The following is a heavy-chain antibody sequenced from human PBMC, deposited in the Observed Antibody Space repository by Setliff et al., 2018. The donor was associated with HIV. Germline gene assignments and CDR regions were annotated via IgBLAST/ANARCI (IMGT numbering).Heavy chain of an antibody. J-gene: IGHJ5*01. V-gene: IGHV4-39*02. D-gene: IGHD4-4*01. CDR3: ARAPSKVQLDS. CDR2: MYYSGKT. CDR1: GGSIARSYLY. Sequence: SETLSLTCTVSGGSIARSYLYWGWIRQPPGKGLEWIGTMYYSGKTFYIPSLQSRVTISADTSKNQLSLKLSSVTAADTAVYYCARAPSKVQLDSWGRGILVTVSS.